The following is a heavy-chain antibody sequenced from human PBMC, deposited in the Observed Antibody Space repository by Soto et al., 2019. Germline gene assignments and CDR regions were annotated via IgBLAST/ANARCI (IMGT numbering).Heavy chain of an antibody. CDR1: GGSVSSGSYY. J-gene: IGHJ6*02. CDR2: IYYSGST. Sequence: SETLSLTCTVSGGSVSSGSYYWRWIRQPPGKGLEWIGYIYYSGSTNYNPSLKSRVTISVDTSKNQFSLKLSSVTAADTAVYYCAREDILSVPAANHYYSGMDVWGQGTTVTVS. V-gene: IGHV4-61*01. D-gene: IGHD2-2*01. CDR3: AREDILSVPAANHYYSGMDV.